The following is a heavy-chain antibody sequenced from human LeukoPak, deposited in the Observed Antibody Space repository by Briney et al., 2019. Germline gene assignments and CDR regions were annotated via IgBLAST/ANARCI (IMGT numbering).Heavy chain of an antibody. CDR2: IYYNGRT. J-gene: IGHJ4*02. D-gene: IGHD3-9*01. CDR3: ARGGYYDVMIGYSAFDY. V-gene: IGHV4-30-4*01. CDR1: GGSLSSGDWY. Sequence: KASETLSLTCTVSGGSLSSGDWYWSWIRQSPGKGLEYIGYIYYNGRTEYNPSLRSRLSISVDTSRNQFSLKLSSVTVADTGVYYCARGGYYDVMIGYSAFDYWGQGILVTVSS.